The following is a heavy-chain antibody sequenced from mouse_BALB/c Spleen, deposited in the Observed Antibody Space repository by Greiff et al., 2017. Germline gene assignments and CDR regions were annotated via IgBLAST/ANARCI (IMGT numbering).Heavy chain of an antibody. CDR2: IRLKSNNYAT. V-gene: IGHV6-6*02. Sequence: VQLKESGGGLVQPGGSMKLSCVASGFTFSNYWMNWVRQSPEKGLEWVAEIRLKSNNYATHYAESVKGRFTISRDDSKSSVYLQMNNSRAEDTGIYYCTRARRYAMDYWGQGTSGTVSS. CDR3: TRARRYAMDY. J-gene: IGHJ4*01. CDR1: GFTFSNYW.